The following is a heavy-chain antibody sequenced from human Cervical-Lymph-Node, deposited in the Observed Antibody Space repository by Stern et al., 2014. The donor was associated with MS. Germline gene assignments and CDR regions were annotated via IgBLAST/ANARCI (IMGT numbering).Heavy chain of an antibody. V-gene: IGHV1-18*03. CDR1: GYTFTSYG. CDR2: ISAYNGNT. J-gene: IGHJ6*02. D-gene: IGHD2-2*01. CDR3: ASSYCSSTSCRDYYGMDV. Sequence: VQLVQSGAEVKKPGASVKVSCKASGYTFTSYGISWVRQAPGQGLEWMGWISAYNGNTNYAQKLQGRVTMTTDTSTSTAYMELRSLRSDDMAVYYCASSYCSSTSCRDYYGMDVWGQGTTVTVSS.